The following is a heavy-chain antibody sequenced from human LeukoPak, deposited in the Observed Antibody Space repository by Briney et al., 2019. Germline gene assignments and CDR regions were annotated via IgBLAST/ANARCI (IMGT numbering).Heavy chain of an antibody. V-gene: IGHV1-46*01. D-gene: IGHD2-2*01. CDR1: GYTFTSYY. J-gene: IGHJ4*02. Sequence: GASVKVSCKASGYTFTSYYIHWVRQAPGQGLEWMGIINPSGGSTSYAQKFQGRVTMTRDTSTSTVYMELSSLRSEDTAVYYCAREMETGYCSSTSCYYLVYWGQGTLVTVSS. CDR3: AREMETGYCSSTSCYYLVY. CDR2: INPSGGST.